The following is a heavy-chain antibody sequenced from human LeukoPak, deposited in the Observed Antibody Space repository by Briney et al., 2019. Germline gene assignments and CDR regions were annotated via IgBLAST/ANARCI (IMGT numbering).Heavy chain of an antibody. CDR1: GFPFSSFG. D-gene: IGHD3-3*01. V-gene: IGHV3-30*18. J-gene: IGHJ4*02. CDR3: AKIGLDTGYDFWRGYQH. Sequence: GMSLRLSCAASGFPFSSFGMHWVRQAPGKGLEWVAVIWSDGINKYYADFVKGRFTFSRDNSKNTLYLQMNSLRAEDTAVYYCAKIGLDTGYDFWRGYQHWGQGTLVTVSS. CDR2: IWSDGINK.